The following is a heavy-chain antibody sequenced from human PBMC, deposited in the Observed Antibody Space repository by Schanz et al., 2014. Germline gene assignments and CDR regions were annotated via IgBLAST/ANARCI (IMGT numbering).Heavy chain of an antibody. CDR2: IYIGGNT. D-gene: IGHD3-10*01. J-gene: IGHJ5*02. CDR1: TFTFSSDW. CDR3: ARPALWFGDNCFDP. V-gene: IGHV3-66*01. Sequence: EVQLAESGGGLVQPGGSLRLSCAASTFTFSSDWMSWVRQAPGKGLEWVSFIYIGGNTYYADSVKGRFTISRDNSKNTVYIQMNSLRAEDTAVYYCARPALWFGDNCFDPWGQGTLVAVSA.